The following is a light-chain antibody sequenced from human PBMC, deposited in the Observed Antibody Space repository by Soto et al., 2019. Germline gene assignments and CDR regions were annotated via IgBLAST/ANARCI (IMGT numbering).Light chain of an antibody. CDR2: DAS. Sequence: DIQMTQSPSTLSASVGDRVTITCRASQSILSWLAWYQHKPGEAPKLLIYDASSLESGVPSRFSDSISGTEFTLTISSLQPDDIATYYCQQYDTYWTFGQGTKVDI. CDR3: QQYDTYWT. V-gene: IGKV1-5*01. J-gene: IGKJ1*01. CDR1: QSILSW.